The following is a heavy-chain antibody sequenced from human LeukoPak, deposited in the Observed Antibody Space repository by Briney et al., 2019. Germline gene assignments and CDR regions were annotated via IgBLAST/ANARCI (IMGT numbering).Heavy chain of an antibody. J-gene: IGHJ4*02. Sequence: GGSLRLSCAASGFTFSSYEMNWVRQAPGKGLEWVSSISSSSSYIYYADSVKGRFTISRDNAKNTLYLQMNSLRAEDTAVYYCAKTHDRYSSSWSFGYWGQGTLVTVSS. D-gene: IGHD6-13*01. CDR3: AKTHDRYSSSWSFGY. V-gene: IGHV3-21*04. CDR2: ISSSSSYI. CDR1: GFTFSSYE.